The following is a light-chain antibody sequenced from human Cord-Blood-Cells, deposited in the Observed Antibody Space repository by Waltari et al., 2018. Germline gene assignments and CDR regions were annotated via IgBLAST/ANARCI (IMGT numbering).Light chain of an antibody. J-gene: IGLJ1*01. CDR1: SRVGVGYNY. V-gene: IGLV2-11*01. Sequence: QSALTQPRCLSGSPGQSFTISCDGTSRVGVGYNYVSWYQQHPGKAPKLMIYDVSKRPSGVPDRFSGSKSGNTASLTISGLQAEDEADYYCCSYAGSYTYVFGTGTKVTVL. CDR2: DVS. CDR3: CSYAGSYTYV.